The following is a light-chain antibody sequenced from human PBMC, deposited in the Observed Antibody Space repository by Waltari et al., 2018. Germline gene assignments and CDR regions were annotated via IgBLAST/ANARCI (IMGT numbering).Light chain of an antibody. CDR2: PAS. J-gene: IGKJ1*01. CDR3: QKYVNLPAT. CDR1: QSVGRF. Sequence: EIVLTPSPSTLSLSPGERATFSCRASQSVGRFLAWYRQKPDPAPRLLIYPASIRATGIPDRFSGSGSGTDFSLTISGLEPEDFAVYYCQKYVNLPATFGQGTKVEIK. V-gene: IGKV3-20*01.